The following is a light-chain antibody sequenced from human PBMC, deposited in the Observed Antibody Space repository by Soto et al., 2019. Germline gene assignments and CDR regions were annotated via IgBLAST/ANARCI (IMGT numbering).Light chain of an antibody. V-gene: IGKV1-27*01. J-gene: IGKJ1*01. CDR1: QGISNY. CDR3: QKYNSARRT. Sequence: DIQMTQSPSSLSASVGDRVTITCRASQGISNYLAWYQQKPGKVPKLLIYAASTLQSGVPSRISGSGSGTDFTLTISSLQPEDVANYYCQKYNSARRTFGHGTKVEIK. CDR2: AAS.